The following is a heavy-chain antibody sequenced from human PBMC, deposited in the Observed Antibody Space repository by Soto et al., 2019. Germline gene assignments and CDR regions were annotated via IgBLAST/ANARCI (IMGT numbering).Heavy chain of an antibody. J-gene: IGHJ4*02. CDR1: GFTFSSYG. Sequence: QVQLVESGGGVVQPGRSLRLSCAASGFTFSSYGMHWVRQAPGKGLEWVAVISYDGSNKYYADSVKGRFTISRYNSKNTLYLQMNSLRAEDTAVYYCAKDRGYVDIVAESFDYWGQGTLVTVSS. CDR3: AKDRGYVDIVAESFDY. CDR2: ISYDGSNK. D-gene: IGHD5-12*01. V-gene: IGHV3-30*18.